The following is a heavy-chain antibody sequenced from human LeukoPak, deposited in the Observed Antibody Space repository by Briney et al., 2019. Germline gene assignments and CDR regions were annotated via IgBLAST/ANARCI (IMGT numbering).Heavy chain of an antibody. CDR2: IFYSGST. CDR1: GASIYGYY. V-gene: IGHV4-59*01. CDR3: ARDRNRKKIMVRGYEDYGMDA. Sequence: SETLPLTCTVSGASIYGYYWSWIRQPPGKGLEWIGSIFYSGSTDYNPSLKSRVTISVDTSKNQFSLKLTSVTAADTAVYYCARDRNRKKIMVRGYEDYGMDAWGQGTTVTVS. J-gene: IGHJ6*02. D-gene: IGHD3-10*01.